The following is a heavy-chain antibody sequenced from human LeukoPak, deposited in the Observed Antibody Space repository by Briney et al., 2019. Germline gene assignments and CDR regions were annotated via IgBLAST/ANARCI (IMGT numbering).Heavy chain of an antibody. CDR3: ATDYGGNPSQA. Sequence: SETLSLTCAVYGGSFSGYYWSWIRQPPGKGLEWIGEISHSGSTNYNPSLKSRVTISVDTSKNQFSLKLSSVTAADTAVYYCATDYGGNPSQAWGQGTLVTVSS. CDR1: GGSFSGYY. V-gene: IGHV4-34*01. J-gene: IGHJ4*02. D-gene: IGHD4-23*01. CDR2: ISHSGST.